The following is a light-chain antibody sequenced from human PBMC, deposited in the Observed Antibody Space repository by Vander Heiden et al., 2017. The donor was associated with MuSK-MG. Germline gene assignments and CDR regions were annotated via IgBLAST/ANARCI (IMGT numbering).Light chain of an antibody. CDR2: DVN. V-gene: IGLV2-14*03. CDR1: SRDVGAYNY. Sequence: QSALTQPASVSGPPGQSIAIPCTGTSRDVGAYNYVSWYQHHPGKAPKLIIYDVNNRPAGVSNRFSGSKSGNTASLTISGLQAEDEADYYCTSYTTSSTRVFGGGTRLTVL. J-gene: IGLJ3*02. CDR3: TSYTTSSTRV.